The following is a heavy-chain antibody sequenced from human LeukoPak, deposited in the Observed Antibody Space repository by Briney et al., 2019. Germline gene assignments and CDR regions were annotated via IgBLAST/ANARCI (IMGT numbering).Heavy chain of an antibody. CDR2: IYYSGST. CDR3: AGDQESLRAFDI. CDR1: GGSISSYY. V-gene: IGHV4-59*06. D-gene: IGHD5-24*01. Sequence: SETLSRTCTVSGGSISSYYWNWIPHPPGKGLEGIGYIYYSGSTYYNPSLKSRLTISVDTSKNQFSLKLSSVTAADTAVYYCAGDQESLRAFDIWGQGTMVTVSS. J-gene: IGHJ3*02.